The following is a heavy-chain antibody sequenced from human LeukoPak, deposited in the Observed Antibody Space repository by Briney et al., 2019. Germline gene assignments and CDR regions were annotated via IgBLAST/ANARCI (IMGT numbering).Heavy chain of an antibody. CDR2: MNPNSGNT. Sequence: ASVKVSCKASGYTFTSYDINWVRQATGQGLEWMGWMNPNSGNTGYAQKFQGRVTITRNTSISTAYMELSSLRAEDTAVYYCARVSVADPYYFDYWGQGTLVTVSS. D-gene: IGHD6-19*01. CDR3: ARVSVADPYYFDY. V-gene: IGHV1-8*03. CDR1: GYTFTSYD. J-gene: IGHJ4*02.